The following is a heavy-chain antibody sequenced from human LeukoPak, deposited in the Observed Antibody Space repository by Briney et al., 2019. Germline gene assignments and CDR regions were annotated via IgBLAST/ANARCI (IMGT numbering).Heavy chain of an antibody. Sequence: GGSLRLSCAASGFNFSSYWMHWVRQAPGKGLVWGSRINSDGSTTTYADSVKGRFTISRDNAKNTLYLQMNSLRAEDTAVYYCARGYSGSYRVDYWGQGTLVTVSS. CDR3: ARGYSGSYRVDY. CDR1: GFNFSSYW. CDR2: INSDGSTT. V-gene: IGHV3-74*01. J-gene: IGHJ4*02. D-gene: IGHD1-26*01.